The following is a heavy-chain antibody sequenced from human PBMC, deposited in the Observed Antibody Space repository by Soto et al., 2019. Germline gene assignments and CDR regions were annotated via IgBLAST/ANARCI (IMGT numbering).Heavy chain of an antibody. J-gene: IGHJ4*02. CDR1: GGSVSSGSYY. Sequence: PSETLSLTCTVSGGSVSSGSYYWSWIRQPPGKGLEWIGYIHHSGSINYNPSLKSRVTISVDTSKNQFSLKLGSVTAADTAVYYCARGSFGGYYFDYWGQGTLVTVSS. D-gene: IGHD2-15*01. CDR3: ARGSFGGYYFDY. V-gene: IGHV4-61*01. CDR2: IHHSGSI.